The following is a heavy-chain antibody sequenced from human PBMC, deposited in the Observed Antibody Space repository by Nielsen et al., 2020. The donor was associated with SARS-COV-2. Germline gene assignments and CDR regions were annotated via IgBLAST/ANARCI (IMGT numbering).Heavy chain of an antibody. CDR1: GFTFSSYS. J-gene: IGHJ4*02. V-gene: IGHV3-21*01. D-gene: IGHD6-13*01. Sequence: GESLKISCAASGFTFSSYSMNWVRQAPGKGLEWVSSISSSSSYIYYADSVKGRFTISRDNSKNTLYLQMNSLRAEDTAVYYCARDLPDSSSWGFDCWGQGTLVTVSS. CDR2: ISSSSSYI. CDR3: ARDLPDSSSWGFDC.